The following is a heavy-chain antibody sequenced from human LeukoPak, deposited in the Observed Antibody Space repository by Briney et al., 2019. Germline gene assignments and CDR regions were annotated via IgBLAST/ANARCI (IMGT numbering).Heavy chain of an antibody. J-gene: IGHJ4*02. CDR3: ARHGTISSESYFDY. D-gene: IGHD1-14*01. CDR2: IHNSGRT. CDR1: GGSISNYY. Sequence: KTSETLSLTCNVSGGSISNYYWTWIRQSPGKGLEWIGYIHNSGRTNYNPSLKSRVTGFVDTSKNQVSLRLSSVTAADTAVYYCARHGTISSESYFDYWGQGALVTVSS. V-gene: IGHV4-59*08.